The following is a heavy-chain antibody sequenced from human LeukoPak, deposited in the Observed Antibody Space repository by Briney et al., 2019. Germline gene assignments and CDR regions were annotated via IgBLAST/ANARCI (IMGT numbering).Heavy chain of an antibody. CDR3: AKSYYADYFFDY. Sequence: GGSLRLSCAASGFTFYTYAMTWVRHPPGKGLDLVSAISGSGGSTYYADSVKGRCTISRDNSKNTLYLQMNSLRAEETAVYYCAKSYYADYFFDYWGQGTMVTVSS. J-gene: IGHJ4*02. CDR1: GFTFYTYA. V-gene: IGHV3-23*01. D-gene: IGHD4-17*01. CDR2: ISGSGGST.